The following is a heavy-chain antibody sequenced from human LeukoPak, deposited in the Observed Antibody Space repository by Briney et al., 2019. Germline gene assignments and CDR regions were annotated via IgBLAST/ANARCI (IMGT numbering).Heavy chain of an antibody. CDR1: GGSISSYY. D-gene: IGHD1-26*01. CDR3: ARTFLGDWYFDL. V-gene: IGHV4-59*01. J-gene: IGHJ2*01. Sequence: PSETLSLTCTVSGGSISSYYWSWIRQPPGKGLEWIGSIYYSGSTNYNPSLKSRVAVFVDTSKDQFSLKLNSVTAADTAVYYCARTFLGDWYFDLWGRGTLVTVSS. CDR2: IYYSGST.